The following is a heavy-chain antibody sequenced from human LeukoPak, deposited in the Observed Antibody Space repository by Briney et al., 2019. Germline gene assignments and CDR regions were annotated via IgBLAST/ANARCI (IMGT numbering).Heavy chain of an antibody. J-gene: IGHJ4*02. D-gene: IGHD2-2*02. CDR3: ARGLPRGGYCSSTSCYTDFDY. V-gene: IGHV4-34*01. CDR2: INHSGST. CDR1: GGSFSGYY. Sequence: PSETLSLTCAVYGGSFSGYYWGWIRQPPGKGLEWIGEINHSGSTNYNPSLKSRVTISVDTSKNQFSLKLSSVTAADMAVYYCARGLPRGGYCSSTSCYTDFDYWGQGTLVTVSS.